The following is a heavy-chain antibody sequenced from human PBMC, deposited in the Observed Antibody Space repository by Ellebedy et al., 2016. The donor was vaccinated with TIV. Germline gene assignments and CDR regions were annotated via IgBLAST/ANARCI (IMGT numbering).Heavy chain of an antibody. V-gene: IGHV2-5*02. CDR1: GFSLSTSGVG. D-gene: IGHD1-14*01. CDR2: IYWDDDK. CDR3: AHLITGKLDGNYFDY. J-gene: IGHJ4*02. Sequence: SGPTLVKPPQTLTLTCTFSGFSLSTSGVGVGWIRQPPGKALEWLALIYWDDDKRYSPSLKSRLTIPKDTSKNQVVLTMTNMDPVDTATYYCAHLITGKLDGNYFDYWGQGTLVTVSS.